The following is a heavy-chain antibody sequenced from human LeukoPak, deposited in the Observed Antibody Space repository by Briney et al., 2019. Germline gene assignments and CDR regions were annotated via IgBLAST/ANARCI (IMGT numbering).Heavy chain of an antibody. J-gene: IGHJ4*02. CDR1: GGSISSYY. D-gene: IGHD3-3*01. CDR2: INHSGST. V-gene: IGHV4-34*01. Sequence: SETLSLTCTVSGGSISSYYWSWIRQPPGKGLEWIGEINHSGSTNYNPSLKSRVTISVDTSKNQFSLKLSSVTAADTAVYYCARGGVTIFGVVIGRAFDYWGQGTLVTVSS. CDR3: ARGGVTIFGVVIGRAFDY.